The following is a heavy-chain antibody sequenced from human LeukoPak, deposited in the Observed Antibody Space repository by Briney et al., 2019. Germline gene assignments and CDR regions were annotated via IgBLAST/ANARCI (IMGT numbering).Heavy chain of an antibody. V-gene: IGHV4-59*01. J-gene: IGHJ4*02. Sequence: SETLSLTCTVSGGSISSYYCSWIRQPPGKGLELIGYIYYSGSTNYNPSLKSRVTISVDTSKNQFSLKLRSVTAADTAVYYCAGSRDGYNYVWGQGTLVTVSS. CDR3: AGSRDGYNYV. CDR2: IYYSGST. D-gene: IGHD5-24*01. CDR1: GGSISSYY.